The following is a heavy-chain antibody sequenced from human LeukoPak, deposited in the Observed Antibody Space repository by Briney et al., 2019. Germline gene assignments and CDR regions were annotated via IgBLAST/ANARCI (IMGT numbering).Heavy chain of an antibody. Sequence: GGSLRLSCAASGFTFSSYAMNWVRQAPGKGLEWVSSISSSSSYIYYADSVKGRFTISRDNAKNSLFLQMNSLRAEDRAVYYCARGDKSSGWYFFDYWGQGTLVTVSS. CDR1: GFTFSSYA. CDR3: ARGDKSSGWYFFDY. V-gene: IGHV3-21*01. CDR2: ISSSSSYI. J-gene: IGHJ4*02. D-gene: IGHD6-19*01.